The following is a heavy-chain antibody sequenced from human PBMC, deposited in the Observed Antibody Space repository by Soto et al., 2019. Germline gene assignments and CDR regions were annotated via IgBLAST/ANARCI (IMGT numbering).Heavy chain of an antibody. V-gene: IGHV2-70*11. D-gene: IGHD3-3*01. Sequence: VSGPTLVNPTQTVTLTCTVSGFSLSTSGMCVSWIRQPPGKALEWLARIDWDDDKYYSTSLKTRLTISKDTSKNQVVLTMTNMDPVDTATYYCARIPHYTDTSYMYSWGQGTLVTVSS. CDR1: GFSLSTSGMC. CDR2: IDWDDDK. CDR3: ARIPHYTDTSYMYS. J-gene: IGHJ4*02.